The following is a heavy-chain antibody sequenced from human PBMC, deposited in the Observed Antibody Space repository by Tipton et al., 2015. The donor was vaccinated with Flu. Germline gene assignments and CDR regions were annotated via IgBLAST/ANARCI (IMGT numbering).Heavy chain of an antibody. Sequence: QLVQSGAEVKKPGESLKISCKASGYSFSSHWIGWVRQMPGKGLEWMGIIYPGDSDTTYSPSFQGQVTISADKSISTAYLQWSSLKASDSAIYYCARDLGAPNSGAMDVWGQGTTVTVSS. CDR1: GYSFSSHW. CDR2: IYPGDSDT. V-gene: IGHV5-51*01. D-gene: IGHD3-10*01. CDR3: ARDLGAPNSGAMDV. J-gene: IGHJ6*02.